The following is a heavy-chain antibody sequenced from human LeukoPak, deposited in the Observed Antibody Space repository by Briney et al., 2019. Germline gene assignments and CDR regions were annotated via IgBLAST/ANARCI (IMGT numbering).Heavy chain of an antibody. Sequence: GGSLRLSCAASGFTFSTYWMHWVRQAPGKGLVWVSRISTDENTTTYAKSVKGRFTISRDNAKNTLYLQMNSLRAEDTAVYYCARGLDYWGQGTLVTVSS. J-gene: IGHJ4*02. CDR2: ISTDENTT. V-gene: IGHV3-74*01. CDR3: ARGLDY. CDR1: GFTFSTYW.